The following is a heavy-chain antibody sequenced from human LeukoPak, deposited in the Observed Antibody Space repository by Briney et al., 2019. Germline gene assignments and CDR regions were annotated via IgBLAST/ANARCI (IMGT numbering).Heavy chain of an antibody. Sequence: ASVKVSCKVSGYTLTELSMHWVRQAPGKGLEWMGGFYPEDGETIYAQKFQGRVTMTEDTSTDTAYMELSSLRSEDTAVYYCATRPPGYSGSYYFDYWGQGTLVTVSS. V-gene: IGHV1-24*01. CDR3: ATRPPGYSGSYYFDY. D-gene: IGHD1-26*01. CDR2: FYPEDGET. CDR1: GYTLTELS. J-gene: IGHJ4*02.